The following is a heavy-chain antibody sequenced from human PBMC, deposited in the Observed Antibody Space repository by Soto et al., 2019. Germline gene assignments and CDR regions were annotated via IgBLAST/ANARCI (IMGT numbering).Heavy chain of an antibody. J-gene: IGHJ6*02. Sequence: EVQLLESGGGFIHPGGSLRLSCAAFGFSFSNFAMNWVRQAPGKGLEWVSINSGSADSTFYADSVKGRFTISRDNSKSTLYLQINSLRAEDTVVYYCAKTRGAMIYAISVYGMDVWGQGTTVTVSS. CDR2: NSGSADST. CDR1: GFSFSNFA. CDR3: AKTRGAMIYAISVYGMDV. D-gene: IGHD2-8*01. V-gene: IGHV3-23*01.